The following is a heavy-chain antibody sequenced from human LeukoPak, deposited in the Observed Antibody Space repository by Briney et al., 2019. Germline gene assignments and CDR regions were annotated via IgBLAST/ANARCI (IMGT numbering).Heavy chain of an antibody. J-gene: IGHJ4*02. Sequence: GGSLRLSCTASGFTFTNYAMSWVRQAPGKGLEWVSAISGSGGSTYYADSVKGRFTISRDNSKNTLYLQMNSLRAEDTAVHYCAKGVVPGGWLQLYYFDYWGQGTLVTVSS. CDR2: ISGSGGST. V-gene: IGHV3-23*01. CDR3: AKGVVPGGWLQLYYFDY. CDR1: GFTFTNYA. D-gene: IGHD5-24*01.